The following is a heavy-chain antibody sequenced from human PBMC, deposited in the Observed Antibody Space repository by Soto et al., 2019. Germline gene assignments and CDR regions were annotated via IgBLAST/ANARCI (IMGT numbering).Heavy chain of an antibody. D-gene: IGHD3-22*01. CDR1: GFTFSSYA. CDR3: AKDPYYYDSSGYYSDY. J-gene: IGHJ4*02. CDR2: ISGSGGST. V-gene: IGHV3-23*01. Sequence: GSLRLSCAASGFTFSSYAMSWVRQAPGKGLEWVSAISGSGGSTYYADSVKGRFTISRDNSKNTLYLQMNSLRAEDTAVYYCAKDPYYYDSSGYYSDYWGQGTLVTVSS.